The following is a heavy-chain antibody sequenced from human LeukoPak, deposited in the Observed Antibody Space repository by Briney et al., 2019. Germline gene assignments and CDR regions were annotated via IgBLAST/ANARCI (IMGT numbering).Heavy chain of an antibody. V-gene: IGHV1-2*02. CDR1: GYGFTDYY. D-gene: IGHD3-3*01. CDR3: ARADFIDAGPYLIGP. Sequence: ASVKVSCKPSGYGFTDYYIHWVRQAPGQGLEWMGWINTKSGRTSSARKFQGRVTMTRDPSITTVYMDMAWLTSDDTAIYFCARADFIDAGPYLIGPWGQGTLVTVSS. J-gene: IGHJ5*02. CDR2: INTKSGRT.